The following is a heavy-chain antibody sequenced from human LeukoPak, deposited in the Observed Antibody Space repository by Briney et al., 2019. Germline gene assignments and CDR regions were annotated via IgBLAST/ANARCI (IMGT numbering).Heavy chain of an antibody. CDR1: GGSISSSNW. D-gene: IGHD5-24*01. CDR2: IYHSGST. CDR3: ARNRDGYNSFDY. V-gene: IGHV4-4*02. J-gene: IGHJ4*02. Sequence: NTSGALSLTCAVSGGSISSSNWWSWVRQPPGKGLEWIGEIYHSGSTNYNPSLKSRVTISVDKSKNQFSLKLSSVTAADTAVYYCARNRDGYNSFDYWGQGTLVTVSS.